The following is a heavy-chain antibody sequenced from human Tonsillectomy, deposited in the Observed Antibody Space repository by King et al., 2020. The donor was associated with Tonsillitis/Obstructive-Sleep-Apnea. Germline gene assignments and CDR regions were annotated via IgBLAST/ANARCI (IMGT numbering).Heavy chain of an antibody. V-gene: IGHV1-18*01. CDR2: ISAYNGNT. Sequence: QLVQSGAEVKKPGASVKVSCKASGYTFTSYGISWVRQAPGQGLEWMGWISAYNGNTNYAQKLQGRVTMTTDTSTRTAYMELRSLRSDDTAVYYCEREGSYCSRTTCYSYCYYGIVDWGQGTTVTVSS. J-gene: IGHJ6*02. D-gene: IGHD2-2*01. CDR1: GYTFTSYG. CDR3: EREGSYCSRTTCYSYCYYGIVD.